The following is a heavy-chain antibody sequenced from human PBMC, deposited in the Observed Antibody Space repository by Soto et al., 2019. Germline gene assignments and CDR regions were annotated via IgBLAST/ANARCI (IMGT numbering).Heavy chain of an antibody. CDR1: GGSINSYY. CDR3: ARTDRYRLGWWFDP. Sequence: PSETLSLTCTVSGGSINSYYWSWIRQPPGKGLEWIAYIYYSGSTNYNPSLKSRVTISLDTSKSQFSLKVNSVTAADTAVYYCARTDRYRLGWWFDPWGQGTLVTVSS. V-gene: IGHV4-59*01. D-gene: IGHD1-1*01. J-gene: IGHJ5*02. CDR2: IYYSGST.